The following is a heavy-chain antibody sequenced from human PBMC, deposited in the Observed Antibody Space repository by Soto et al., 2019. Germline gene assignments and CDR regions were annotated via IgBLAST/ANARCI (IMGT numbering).Heavy chain of an antibody. J-gene: IGHJ4*02. CDR1: GYTFTGSS. Sequence: QVQLVQSGAEVKKPGASVHVSCEASGYTFTGSSIPWVRQAPGQGLEWMGYINPNSGGTILAQKFQGRVTMTRDTSISTAYMELSRVASDDTAVYYCARELTWDPNYWGQGTLVTVSS. V-gene: IGHV1-2*02. CDR3: ARELTWDPNY. D-gene: IGHD7-27*01. CDR2: INPNSGGT.